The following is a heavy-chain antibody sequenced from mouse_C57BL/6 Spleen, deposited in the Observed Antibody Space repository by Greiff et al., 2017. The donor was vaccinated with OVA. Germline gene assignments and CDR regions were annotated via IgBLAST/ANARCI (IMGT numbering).Heavy chain of an antibody. CDR3: AIGDGLGFYAMDY. J-gene: IGHJ4*01. Sequence: QVPLQQPGAELVKPGASVQVSCNASFSPFPPSWLPCVTQTPGPRLSLIGRIHPSDSATNYTQKFKGKATLPVDKSSSTAYMQRSSLTSEDSAVYYCAIGDGLGFYAMDYWGQGTSVTVSS. CDR2: IHPSDSAT. CDR1: FSPFPPSW. V-gene: IGHV1-74*01. D-gene: IGHD2-3*01.